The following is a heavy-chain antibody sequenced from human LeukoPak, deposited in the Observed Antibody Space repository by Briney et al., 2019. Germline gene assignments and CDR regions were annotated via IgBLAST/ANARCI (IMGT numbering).Heavy chain of an antibody. Sequence: GGSLRLSCAASGFTFSSYDMHWVRQATGKGLEWVSAIGTAGDTYYPGSVKGRFTISRENAKNSLYLQMNSLRAGDTAVYYCARGSPSGWYFDYWGQGTLVTVSS. CDR3: ARGSPSGWYFDY. D-gene: IGHD3-10*01. CDR1: GFTFSSYD. CDR2: IGTAGDT. J-gene: IGHJ4*02. V-gene: IGHV3-13*01.